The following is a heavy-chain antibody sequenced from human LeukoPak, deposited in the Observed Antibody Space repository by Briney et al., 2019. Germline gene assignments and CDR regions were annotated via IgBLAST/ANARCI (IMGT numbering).Heavy chain of an antibody. CDR1: GYTFTDYY. Sequence: GASVKVSCKASGYTFTDYYIQWLRKAPGQGLEWMGWINPNSGGTNSAQKFQGRVTMTRDTSVSTAYMELSRLRSDDTAVYYCARAHCTSSICYEYYYYGVDVWGQGTTVTVSS. D-gene: IGHD2-2*01. CDR3: ARAHCTSSICYEYYYYGVDV. CDR2: INPNSGGT. V-gene: IGHV1-2*02. J-gene: IGHJ6*02.